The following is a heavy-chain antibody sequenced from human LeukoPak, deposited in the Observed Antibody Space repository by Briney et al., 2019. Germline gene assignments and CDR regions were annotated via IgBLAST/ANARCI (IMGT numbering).Heavy chain of an antibody. J-gene: IGHJ4*02. CDR2: ISDSGRNI. Sequence: GGCLRLSCAASGFTFSSSTMNWVRQAPGKGLEWVSSISDSGRNIYYVDSVKGRFTISRDNAKSSLYLQMNSLRAEDTAVYYCASTSWELPDYWGQGTLVTVSS. D-gene: IGHD1-26*01. CDR1: GFTFSSST. V-gene: IGHV3-21*01. CDR3: ASTSWELPDY.